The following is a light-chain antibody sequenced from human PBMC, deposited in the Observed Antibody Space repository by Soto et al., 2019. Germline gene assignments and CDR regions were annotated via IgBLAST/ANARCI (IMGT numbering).Light chain of an antibody. CDR1: QSVSTN. CDR3: QQYGSSGT. Sequence: EMVMTQSPATLSVSPGERATPSCRASQSVSTNVAWYQQRPGQPPKLLIFGASSRATGIPARFRGRGYGTDFTLTISSLEPEDFAVYYCQQYGSSGTFGQGTKVDIK. CDR2: GAS. V-gene: IGKV3-20*01. J-gene: IGKJ1*01.